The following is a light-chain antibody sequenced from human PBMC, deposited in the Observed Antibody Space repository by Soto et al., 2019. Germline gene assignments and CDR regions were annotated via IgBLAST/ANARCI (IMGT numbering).Light chain of an antibody. Sequence: VMTQSPLSLPVTLGQPASISCRSNQSLVHSDGIAYLAWYQQKPGQAPRLLIYGASSRATGIPDRFSGSGSKTDFTLTISRLEPEDFAVYYCQHYGSSPPRVTFGGGTKVDIK. CDR2: GAS. J-gene: IGKJ4*01. CDR3: QHYGSSPPRVT. CDR1: QSLVHSDGIAY. V-gene: IGKV3-20*01.